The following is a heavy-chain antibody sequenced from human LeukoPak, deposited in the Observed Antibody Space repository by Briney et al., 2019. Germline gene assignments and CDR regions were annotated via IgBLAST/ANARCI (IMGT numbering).Heavy chain of an antibody. J-gene: IGHJ3*02. CDR3: ARLKLELRAFDI. CDR2: IYTSGST. CDR1: GGSISSGSYY. D-gene: IGHD1-7*01. V-gene: IGHV4-61*02. Sequence: SETLSLTCTVSGGSISSGSYYWSWIRQPAGKGLEWIGRIYTSGSTNYNPSLKSRVTISVDTSKNQFSLKLSSVTAADTAVYYCARLKLELRAFDIWGQGTMVTVSS.